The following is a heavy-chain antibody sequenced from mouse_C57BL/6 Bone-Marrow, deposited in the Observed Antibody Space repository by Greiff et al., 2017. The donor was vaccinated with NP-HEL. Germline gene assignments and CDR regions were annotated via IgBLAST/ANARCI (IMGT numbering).Heavy chain of an antibody. D-gene: IGHD2-4*01. CDR3: ARAGYYDYSYWYFDV. V-gene: IGHV4-1*01. CDR2: INPDSSTI. CDR1: GIDFSRYW. Sequence: EVKLQESGGGLVQPGGSLKLSCAASGIDFSRYWMSWVRRAPGKGLEWIGEINPDSSTINYAPSLKDKFIISRDNAKNTLYLQMSKVRSEDTALYYCARAGYYDYSYWYFDVWGTGTTVTVSS. J-gene: IGHJ1*03.